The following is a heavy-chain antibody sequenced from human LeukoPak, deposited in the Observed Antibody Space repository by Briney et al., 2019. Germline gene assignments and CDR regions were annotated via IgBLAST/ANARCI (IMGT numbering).Heavy chain of an antibody. D-gene: IGHD3-10*01. V-gene: IGHV1-69*06. CDR3: ARESDYYGSGSYYYFDY. CDR1: GGTFSSYA. CDR2: IIPIFGTA. J-gene: IGHJ4*02. Sequence: GASVKVSCKASGGTFSSYAICWVRQAPGQGLEWMGGIIPIFGTANYAQKFQGRVTITADKSTSTAYMELSSLRSEDTAVYYCARESDYYGSGSYYYFDYWGQGTLVTVSS.